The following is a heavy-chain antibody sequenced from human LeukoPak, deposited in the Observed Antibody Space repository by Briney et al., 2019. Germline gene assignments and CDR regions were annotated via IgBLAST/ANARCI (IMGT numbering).Heavy chain of an antibody. V-gene: IGHV3-23*01. CDR1: GFTFSSNG. CDR3: AKAGGYGSGSYLTWFDP. J-gene: IGHJ5*02. Sequence: GGSLRLSCAASGFTFSSNGMTWVRQAPGKGLEWVSGISGSGGGTNYADSVKGRFTISRDNSKNTLYLQMSSLRAEDTAVYYCAKAGGYGSGSYLTWFDPWGQGTLVTVSS. CDR2: ISGSGGGT. D-gene: IGHD3-10*01.